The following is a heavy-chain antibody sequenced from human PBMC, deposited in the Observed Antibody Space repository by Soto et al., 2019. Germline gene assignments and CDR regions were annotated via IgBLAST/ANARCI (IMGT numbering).Heavy chain of an antibody. V-gene: IGHV3-23*01. CDR2: ISGSGGST. D-gene: IGHD6-19*01. CDR1: GFTFSSYA. Sequence: GGSLRLSCAASGFTFSSYAMSWVRQAPGKGLEWVSAISGSGGSTYYADSVKGRFTISRDNSKNTLYLQMNSLRAEDTAVYYCAKDSSGWSYYYYYGMDVWGQGTTVTVSS. J-gene: IGHJ6*02. CDR3: AKDSSGWSYYYYYGMDV.